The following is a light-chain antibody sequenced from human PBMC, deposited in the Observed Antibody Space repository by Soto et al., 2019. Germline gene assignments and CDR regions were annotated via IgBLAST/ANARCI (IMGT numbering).Light chain of an antibody. CDR3: LLSYSGARGV. Sequence: QTVVTQEPSLTVSPGGTVTITCGSSTGAVTSGHYPYWFQQKPGQAPRTLIYDTSNKHSWTPARFSGSLLGGKAALTLSGAQPEDEAEYYCLLSYSGARGVFGGGTKVTVL. J-gene: IGLJ2*01. CDR2: DTS. V-gene: IGLV7-46*01. CDR1: TGAVTSGHY.